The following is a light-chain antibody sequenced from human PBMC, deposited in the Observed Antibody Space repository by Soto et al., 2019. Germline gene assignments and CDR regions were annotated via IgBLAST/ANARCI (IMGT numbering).Light chain of an antibody. CDR3: ATWDDTLNGDA. CDR1: TSNIGGNT. J-gene: IGLJ1*01. V-gene: IGLV1-44*01. Sequence: QSVLTQPPSASGTPGQRVTISCSGTTSNIGGNTVNWYRQLPGTAPQLLIFTNNQRPSGVPDRFSGSKSATAASLVISGLQSEDEADYYCATWDDTLNGDAFGTGTKVTVL. CDR2: TNN.